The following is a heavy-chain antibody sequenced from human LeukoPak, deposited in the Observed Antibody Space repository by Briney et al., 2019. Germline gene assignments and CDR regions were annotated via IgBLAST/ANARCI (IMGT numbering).Heavy chain of an antibody. J-gene: IGHJ4*02. CDR1: GDSVSSNSAA. Sequence: SQTLSLTCAISGDSVSSNSAAWNWIRQSPSXXXXXXXXTYYRSKWYNDYAVSVKSRITINPDTSKNQFSLQLNSVTPEDTAVYYCARDRVISGSYALDYWGQGTLVTVSS. D-gene: IGHD1-26*01. CDR2: TYYRSKWYN. V-gene: IGHV6-1*01. CDR3: ARDRVISGSYALDY.